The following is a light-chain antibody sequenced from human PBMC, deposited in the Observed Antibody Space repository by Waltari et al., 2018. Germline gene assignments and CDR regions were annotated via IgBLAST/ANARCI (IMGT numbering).Light chain of an antibody. CDR1: YSNVGSYDL. CDR3: CSYASSSPRLI. J-gene: IGLJ2*01. CDR2: EVL. Sequence: QSALTQPASVSGSLGQSISISCSGTYSNVGSYDLVSWYHQRPGEAPKLLIYEVLKRPSGISNRFARSKSCNAASLTIYALQPEDEGTYYCCSYASSSPRLIFGGGTELSVL. V-gene: IGLV2-23*02.